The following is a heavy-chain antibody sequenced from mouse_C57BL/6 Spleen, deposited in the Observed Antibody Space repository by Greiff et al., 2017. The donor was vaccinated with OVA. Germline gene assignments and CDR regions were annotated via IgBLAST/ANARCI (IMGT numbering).Heavy chain of an antibody. CDR2: ISSGSSTI. CDR3: AKAGLTGAMDY. J-gene: IGHJ4*01. CDR1: GFTFSDYG. V-gene: IGHV5-17*01. Sequence: EVQLVESGGGLVKPGGSLKLSCAASGFTFSDYGMHWVRQAPEKGLEWVAYISSGSSTIYYADTVKGRFTISRDNAKNTLFLQMTSLRSEDTAMYYCAKAGLTGAMDYWGQGTSVTVSS. D-gene: IGHD4-1*01.